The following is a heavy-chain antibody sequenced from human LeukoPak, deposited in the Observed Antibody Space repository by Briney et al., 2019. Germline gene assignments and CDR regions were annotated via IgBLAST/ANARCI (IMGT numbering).Heavy chain of an antibody. J-gene: IGHJ6*03. CDR2: ISYDGSNK. Sequence: GGSLRLSCAASGFTFSSYSMNWVRQAPGKGLEWVAVISYDGSNKYYADSVKGRFTISRDNSKNTLYLQMNSLRAEDTAVYYCAKAGMATITTDYYYYMDVWGKGTTVTVSS. CDR1: GFTFSSYS. CDR3: AKAGMATITTDYYYYMDV. D-gene: IGHD5-24*01. V-gene: IGHV3-30*18.